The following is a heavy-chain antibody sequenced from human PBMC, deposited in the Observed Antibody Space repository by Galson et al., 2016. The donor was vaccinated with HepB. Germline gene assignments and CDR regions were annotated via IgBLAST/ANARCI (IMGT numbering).Heavy chain of an antibody. CDR1: GFTFSNYA. V-gene: IGHV3-23*01. D-gene: IGHD5-12*01. CDR3: AKSGRTVATFDC. Sequence: SLRLSCAASGFTFSNYAMNWVRQAPGKGLEWVSGISGSGGSTSYTDSVKGRFTITTDNSKNTLYLQVNSLRAEDTAVYYCAKSGRTVATFDCWGQGTLVTVSS. CDR2: ISGSGGST. J-gene: IGHJ4*02.